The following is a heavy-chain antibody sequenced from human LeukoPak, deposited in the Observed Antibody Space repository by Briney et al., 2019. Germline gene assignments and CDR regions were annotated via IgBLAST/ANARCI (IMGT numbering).Heavy chain of an antibody. CDR3: AKDGGYDFWSGYPDYYYYYGMDV. CDR2: ISGSGGST. V-gene: IGHV3-23*01. D-gene: IGHD3-3*01. J-gene: IGHJ6*02. Sequence: SGGSLRLSCAASGFTFSSYAMSRVRQAAGKGLEWVSAISGSGGSTYYADSVKGRFTISRDNSKNTLYLQMNSLRAEDTAVYYCAKDGGYDFWSGYPDYYYYYGMDVWGQGTTVTVSS. CDR1: GFTFSSYA.